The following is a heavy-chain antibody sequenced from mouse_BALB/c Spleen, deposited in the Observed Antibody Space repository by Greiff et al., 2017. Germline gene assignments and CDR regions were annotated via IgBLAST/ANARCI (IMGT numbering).Heavy chain of an antibody. V-gene: IGHV1-9*01. CDR2: ILPGSGST. J-gene: IGHJ3*01. D-gene: IGHD2-14*01. CDR1: GYTFSSYW. CDR3: ARSGRVRWFAY. Sequence: QVQLQQSGAELMKPGASVKISCKATGYTFSSYWIEWVKQKPGHGLEWIGEILPGSGSTNYNEKFKGKATFTADTSSNTAYMQLSSLTSEDSAVYYCARSGRVRWFAYWGQGTLVTVSA.